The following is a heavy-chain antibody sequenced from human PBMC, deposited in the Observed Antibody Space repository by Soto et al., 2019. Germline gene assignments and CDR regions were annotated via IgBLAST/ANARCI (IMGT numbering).Heavy chain of an antibody. CDR1: GWSFSGYN. J-gene: IGHJ4*02. V-gene: IGHV4-34*01. CDR3: AREEIVDSCDYYPGFIDY. Sequence: LTLTCAVYGWSFSGYNWTWIRQPPGKGLEGNGEINHSGSTNYNQSLKSRVNITVDTSKNQYNLKISTVTAADTPVYYCAREEIVDSCDYYPGFIDYWGQGTLVTVSS. CDR2: INHSGST. D-gene: IGHD3-22*01.